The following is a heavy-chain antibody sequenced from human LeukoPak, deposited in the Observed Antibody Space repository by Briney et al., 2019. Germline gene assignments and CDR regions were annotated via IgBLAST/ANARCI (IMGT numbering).Heavy chain of an antibody. Sequence: PGGSLRLSCAASGFTVSSNYMSWVRQAPGKGLEWVSVIYGGSYTYYADSVKGRFTISRDNSKNTLYLQMGSLRAEDMAVYYCARSVGATLPFDYWGQGTLVTVSS. CDR1: GFTVSSNY. CDR2: IYGGSYT. D-gene: IGHD1-26*01. CDR3: ARSVGATLPFDY. V-gene: IGHV3-53*05. J-gene: IGHJ4*02.